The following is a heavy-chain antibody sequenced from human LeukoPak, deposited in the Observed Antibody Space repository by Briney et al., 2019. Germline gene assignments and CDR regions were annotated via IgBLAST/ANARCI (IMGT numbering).Heavy chain of an antibody. CDR1: GGTFSSYA. CDR2: IIPIFGTA. J-gene: IGHJ6*03. V-gene: IGHV1-69*05. CDR3: ARGVMSFDYYYYYMDV. Sequence: SVKVSCKASGGTFSSYAISWVRQAPGQGLEWMGGIIPIFGTANYAQKFQGRVTITTDESTSTAYMELSGLRSEDTAVYYCARGVMSFDYYYYYMDVWGKGTTVTVSS. D-gene: IGHD2-8*01.